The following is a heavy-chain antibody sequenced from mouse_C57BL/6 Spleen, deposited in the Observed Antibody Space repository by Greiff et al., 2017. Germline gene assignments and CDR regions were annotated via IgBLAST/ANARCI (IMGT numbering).Heavy chain of an antibody. J-gene: IGHJ4*01. D-gene: IGHD2-2*01. CDR3: AREGGGYDYYYAMDY. V-gene: IGHV1-4*01. CDR1: GYTFTSYT. CDR2: INPSSGYT. Sequence: QVQLKESGAELARPGASVKMSCKASGYTFTSYTMHWVKQRPGQGLEWIGYINPSSGYTKYNQKFKDKATLTADKSSSTAYMQLSSLTSEDSAVYYCAREGGGYDYYYAMDYWGQGTSVTVSS.